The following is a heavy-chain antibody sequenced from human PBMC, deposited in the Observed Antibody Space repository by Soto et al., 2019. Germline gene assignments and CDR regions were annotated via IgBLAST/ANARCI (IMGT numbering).Heavy chain of an antibody. J-gene: IGHJ4*02. D-gene: IGHD3-9*01. CDR2: IIPIFGTA. V-gene: IGHV1-69*06. Sequence: ASVKVSCKASGGTFSSYAISWVRQAPGQGLEWMGGIIPIFGTANYAQRFQGRVTITADKSTSTAYMELSSLRSEDTAVYYCARAIILTGYYDYWRQGTLVTVSS. CDR3: ARAIILTGYYDY. CDR1: GGTFSSYA.